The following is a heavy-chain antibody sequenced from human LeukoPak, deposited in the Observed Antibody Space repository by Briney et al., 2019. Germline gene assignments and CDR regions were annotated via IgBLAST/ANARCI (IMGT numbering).Heavy chain of an antibody. CDR2: IQSKTDGGTT. CDR3: ATLTVRGVINI. D-gene: IGHD3-10*01. Sequence: GGSLRLPCAASGFTFSNTWMNWVRQAPGKGLEWVGRIQSKTDGGTTEYAAPVKGRFTISRDDSKTTLYLQMNSLKTEDTAVYYCATLTVRGVINIWGQGTLVTVSS. V-gene: IGHV3-15*01. CDR1: GFTFSNTW. J-gene: IGHJ4*02.